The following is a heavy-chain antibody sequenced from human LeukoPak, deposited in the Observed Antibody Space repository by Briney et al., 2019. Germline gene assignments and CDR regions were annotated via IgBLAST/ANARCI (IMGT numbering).Heavy chain of an antibody. CDR1: GFIFRSFT. CDR2: ISGSGDGT. V-gene: IGHV3-23*01. D-gene: IGHD2-15*01. CDR3: ARDTISCSGGTCYENWLDP. J-gene: IGHJ5*02. Sequence: GGSLRLSCEASGFIFRSFTMSWVRQAPGKGLEWVSSISGSGDGTHYADAVKGRFTISRDNSKTTFYLQMRSLRADDTAVYYCARDTISCSGGTCYENWLDPWGQGTLVTVSS.